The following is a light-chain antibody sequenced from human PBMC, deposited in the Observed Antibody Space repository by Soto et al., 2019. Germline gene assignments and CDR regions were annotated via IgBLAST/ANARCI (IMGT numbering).Light chain of an antibody. V-gene: IGLV1-44*01. J-gene: IGLJ1*01. CDR1: SSNIGGNA. CDR3: AAWDDSLSGYV. CDR2: SNN. Sequence: QSVLTQPPSASGTPEQRVTISCSGSSSNIGGNAVNWYQQLPGTTSKLLIYSNNQRPSGVPDRFSGSKSGTSASLAISGLQSEDEADYYCAAWDDSLSGYVFGTGTTLTVL.